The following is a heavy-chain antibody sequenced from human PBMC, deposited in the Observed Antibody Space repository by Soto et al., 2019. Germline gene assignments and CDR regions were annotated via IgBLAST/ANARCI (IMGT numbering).Heavy chain of an antibody. Sequence: GASVKVSCNVSGYTLTELSMHWVRQAPGKGLEWMGGFDPEDGETIYAQKFQGRVTMTEDTSTDTAYMELSSLRSEDTAVYYCATVLPRVVVITPGAFDIWGQGTMVTVSS. CDR1: GYTLTELS. J-gene: IGHJ3*02. CDR3: ATVLPRVVVITPGAFDI. CDR2: FDPEDGET. V-gene: IGHV1-24*01. D-gene: IGHD3-22*01.